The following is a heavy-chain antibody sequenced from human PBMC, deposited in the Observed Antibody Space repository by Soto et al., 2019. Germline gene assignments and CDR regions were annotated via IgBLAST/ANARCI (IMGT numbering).Heavy chain of an antibody. CDR2: INAGNGNT. J-gene: IGHJ1*01. Sequence: QVQLVQSGAEEKKPGASVKVSCKASVYSFTSYAMHWVRQAPGQRLEWMGWINAGNGNTKYSQKFQGRVTITRDTSASTAYMELSSLRSEDTAVYYCARDPIYDSSGYYPAEYFQHWGQGTLVTVSS. V-gene: IGHV1-3*05. D-gene: IGHD3-22*01. CDR1: VYSFTSYA. CDR3: ARDPIYDSSGYYPAEYFQH.